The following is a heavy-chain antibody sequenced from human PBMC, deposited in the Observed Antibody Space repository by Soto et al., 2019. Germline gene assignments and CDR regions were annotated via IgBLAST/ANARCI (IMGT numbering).Heavy chain of an antibody. CDR1: GGSFSGNY. J-gene: IGHJ4*02. CDR2: INHSGST. CDR3: ARGGYDYVWGSYRYTKNLDY. V-gene: IGHV4-34*01. Sequence: SETLSLTCAVYGGSFSGNYWSWIRQPPGKGLEWIGEINHSGSTNYNPSLKSRVAISVDTSKNQFSLKLSSVTAADTAVYYCARGGYDYVWGSYRYTKNLDYLGQGTLVTVSS. D-gene: IGHD3-16*02.